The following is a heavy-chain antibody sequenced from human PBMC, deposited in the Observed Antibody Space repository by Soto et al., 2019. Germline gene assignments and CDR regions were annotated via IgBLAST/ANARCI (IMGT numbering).Heavy chain of an antibody. CDR3: ARDSAFAFDI. CDR2: ISGSSSYI. Sequence: PGGSPRLSCAASGFTFSGYNMNWVRLAPGKGLEWVSSISGSSSYIHYADAVKGRLTISRDNAKNSLFLQMSSLRAEDTAVYYCARDSAFAFDIWGQGTMVTVSS. CDR1: GFTFSGYN. V-gene: IGHV3-21*01. D-gene: IGHD3-10*01. J-gene: IGHJ3*02.